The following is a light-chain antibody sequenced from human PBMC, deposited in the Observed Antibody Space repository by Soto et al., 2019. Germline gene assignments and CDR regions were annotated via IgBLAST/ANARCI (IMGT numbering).Light chain of an antibody. V-gene: IGLV2-8*01. CDR2: EFT. CDR1: ATDSGRYNY. Sequence: QSALTHPPSASWSPGQSVTNSCIATATDSGRYNYVSWYQHHPCKAPKLIIYEFTKRPSGVPDLFPGSKYGNTASLTVSGFQDDDEADYYCNSYVGSNNSVFGTGPTVTV. J-gene: IGLJ1*01. CDR3: NSYVGSNNSV.